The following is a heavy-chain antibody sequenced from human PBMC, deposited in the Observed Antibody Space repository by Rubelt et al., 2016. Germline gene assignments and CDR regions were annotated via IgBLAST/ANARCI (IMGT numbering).Heavy chain of an antibody. D-gene: IGHD6-13*01. CDR3: AGQYSMNWFDP. Sequence: QLQLQESGPGLVKPSETLSLTCTVSGGSISSSSYYWGWIRQPPGKGLEWIGSIFYSGSTYYNPSLKSRVTISVDTSKNQFSLKLSSVTSADTAVYYCAGQYSMNWFDPWGQGTLVTVSS. V-gene: IGHV4-39*01. CDR1: GGSISSSSYY. J-gene: IGHJ5*02. CDR2: IFYSGST.